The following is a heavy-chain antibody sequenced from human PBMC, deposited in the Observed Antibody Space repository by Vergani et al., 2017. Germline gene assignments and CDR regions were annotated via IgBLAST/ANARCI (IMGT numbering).Heavy chain of an antibody. J-gene: IGHJ5*01. CDR2: IIAILGMA. CDR1: GGTFSSYT. D-gene: IGHD6-19*01. V-gene: IGHV1-69*08. CDR3: ARDEGSGWYEYYNWSDS. Sequence: QVQLVQSVAEVKKPGSSVKVSCKASGGTFSSYTISWVRQAPGQGLEWMGRIIAILGMANYAQKFQGRVTITADKSTSTAYMELSSLRSEDTAVYYCARDEGSGWYEYYNWSDSWGQGTLVTVSS.